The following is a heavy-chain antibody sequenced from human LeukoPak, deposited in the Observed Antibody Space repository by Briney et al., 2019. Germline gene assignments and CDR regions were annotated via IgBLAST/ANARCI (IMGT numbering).Heavy chain of an antibody. CDR3: ARRRYSGYDTLGY. D-gene: IGHD5-12*01. J-gene: IGHJ4*02. CDR2: INSDGSST. Sequence: GGSLRLSCAASGFTFSSYWMHWVRQAPGKGLVWVSRINSDGSSTSYADSVKGRFTISRDNAKNTLYLQMNSLRAEDTALYYCARRRYSGYDTLGYWGQGTLVTVSS. V-gene: IGHV3-74*01. CDR1: GFTFSSYW.